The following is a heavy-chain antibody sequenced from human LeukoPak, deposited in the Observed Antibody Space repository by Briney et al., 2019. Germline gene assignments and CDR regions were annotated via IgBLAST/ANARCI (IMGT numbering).Heavy chain of an antibody. Sequence: GGSLRLSCAASGFTFSSYEMNWVRQAPGKGLEWVSYISSSGSTIYYADSVKGRFTISRDDAKNSLYLQTNSLRAEDTAVYYCARDFPARYDILTGSFWGQGTLVTVSS. CDR2: ISSSGSTI. CDR3: ARDFPARYDILTGSF. V-gene: IGHV3-48*03. CDR1: GFTFSSYE. D-gene: IGHD3-9*01. J-gene: IGHJ4*02.